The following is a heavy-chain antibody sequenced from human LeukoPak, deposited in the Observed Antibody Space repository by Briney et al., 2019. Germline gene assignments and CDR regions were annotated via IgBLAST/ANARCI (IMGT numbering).Heavy chain of an antibody. CDR2: IYVSGST. V-gene: IGHV4-61*02. CDR3: ARLDYYDSSGYTLIFDY. CDR1: GGSISSGSSY. Sequence: SQTLSLTCTVSGGSISSGSSYWSWIRQPAGKGLEWIGRIYVSGSTNYNPSLKSRVTISVDTSKNQFSLKLSSVTAADTAVYYCARLDYYDSSGYTLIFDYWGQGTLVTVSS. D-gene: IGHD3-22*01. J-gene: IGHJ4*02.